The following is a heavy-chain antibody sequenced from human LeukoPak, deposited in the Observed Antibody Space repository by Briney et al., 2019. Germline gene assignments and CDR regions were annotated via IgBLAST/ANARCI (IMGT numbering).Heavy chain of an antibody. CDR1: GFTFSSYG. D-gene: IGHD2-2*01. Sequence: PGGSLRLSCAASGFTFSSYGMHWVRQAPGKGLEWVAFIRYDGSNKYYADSVKGRFTISRDNSKNTLYLQMNSLRAEDTAVYYCAKNLEYQLLSPFDYWGQGTLVTVSS. CDR2: IRYDGSNK. CDR3: AKNLEYQLLSPFDY. V-gene: IGHV3-30*02. J-gene: IGHJ4*02.